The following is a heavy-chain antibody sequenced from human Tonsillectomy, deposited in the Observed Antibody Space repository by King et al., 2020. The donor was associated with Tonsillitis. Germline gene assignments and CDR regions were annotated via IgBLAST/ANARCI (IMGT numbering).Heavy chain of an antibody. CDR1: GFSLSTTVVG. D-gene: IGHD3-10*01. CDR3: ALRPLRGVNYFDH. Sequence: ITLKESGPTVVKPSQTLTLTCTFSGFSLSTTVVGVGWIRQPPGKALECLAIIFWDDDKRYIPSLMNRLTITKDTRKNQVVLTTTNMDPVDTATYYCALRPLRGVNYFDHWGQGTLVTVSS. CDR2: IFWDDDK. J-gene: IGHJ4*02. V-gene: IGHV2-5*02.